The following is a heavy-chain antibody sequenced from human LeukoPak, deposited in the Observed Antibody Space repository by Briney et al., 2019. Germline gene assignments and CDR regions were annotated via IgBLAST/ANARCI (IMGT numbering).Heavy chain of an antibody. V-gene: IGHV4-59*01. CDR3: ARVLRRYSYGVDDFDI. CDR1: ACSISSYY. D-gene: IGHD5-18*01. CDR2: IYDSGST. Sequence: KPSETLSLTCTASACSISSYYWTCIRQPPGKGLECIGYIYDSGSTNYNPSLKSRVTISVDTSKNQFSLKLSSVTAADTALYYCARVLRRYSYGVDDFDIWGQGTMVTVSS. J-gene: IGHJ3*02.